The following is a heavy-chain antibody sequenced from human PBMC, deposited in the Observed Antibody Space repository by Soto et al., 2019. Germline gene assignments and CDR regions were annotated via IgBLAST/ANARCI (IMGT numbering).Heavy chain of an antibody. CDR1: GGSISSSNW. Sequence: SETLSLTCAVSGGSISSSNWLSWFLQPPVNGLDLIGEIYHIGSTNYNPSLKSRVTISLYNSKNHFSLKLISLTAAYTALYYCARAHMVELNWFDPWGQGTMVTVSS. J-gene: IGHJ5*02. CDR2: IYHIGST. V-gene: IGHV4-4*02. CDR3: ARAHMVELNWFDP. D-gene: IGHD2-21*01.